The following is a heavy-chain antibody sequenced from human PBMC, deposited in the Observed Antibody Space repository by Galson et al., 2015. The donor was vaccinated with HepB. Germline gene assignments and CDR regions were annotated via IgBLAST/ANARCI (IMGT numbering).Heavy chain of an antibody. CDR1: GFSFSYYN. Sequence: LRLSCAASGFSFSYYNMDWVRQAPGKGLEWVSYISSSSSTIYYAGSVKGRFTISRDNANNSLYLQMNSLRDEDTAVYYCARDNMVAGAVDIWGQGTMVTVSS. V-gene: IGHV3-48*02. CDR2: ISSSSSTI. D-gene: IGHD5-12*01. J-gene: IGHJ3*02. CDR3: ARDNMVAGAVDI.